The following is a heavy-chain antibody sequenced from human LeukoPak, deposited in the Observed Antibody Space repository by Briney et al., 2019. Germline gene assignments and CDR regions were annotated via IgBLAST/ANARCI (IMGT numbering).Heavy chain of an antibody. J-gene: IGHJ6*03. CDR3: ARAMVRGVRPPYYYYYYMDV. CDR1: GGTFSSYA. V-gene: IGHV1-69*13. CDR2: IIPIFGTA. D-gene: IGHD3-10*01. Sequence: SVKVSCKASGGTFSSYAISWVRQAPGQRLEWMGGIIPIFGTANYAQNFQGRVTIPADESTSTASMELSSLRSEDTAVYYCARAMVRGVRPPYYYYYYMDVWGKGTTVTVSS.